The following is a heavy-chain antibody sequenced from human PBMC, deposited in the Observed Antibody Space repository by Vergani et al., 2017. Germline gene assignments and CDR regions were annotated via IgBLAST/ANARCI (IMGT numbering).Heavy chain of an antibody. CDR1: GFTFSSYA. D-gene: IGHD3-3*01. CDR2: ISGSGGST. V-gene: IGHV3-23*01. J-gene: IGHJ2*01. CDR3: AKIMXVGDTESLYEFWSGVGWYFDL. Sequence: EVQLLESGGGLVQPGGSLRLSCAASGFTFSSYAMSWVRQAPGKGLEWVSAISGSGGSTYYADSVKGRFTISRDNSKNTLYLQMNSLRAEDTAVYYCAKIMXVGDTESLYEFWSGVGWYFDLWGRGTLVTVSS.